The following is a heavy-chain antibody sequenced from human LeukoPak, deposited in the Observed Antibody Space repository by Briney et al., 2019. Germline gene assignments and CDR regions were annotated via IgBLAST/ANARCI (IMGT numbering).Heavy chain of an antibody. J-gene: IGHJ4*02. D-gene: IGHD6-6*01. V-gene: IGHV4-4*07. Sequence: SETLSLTCTVSGGSISSYYWSWIRQPAGKGLEWIGRIYTSGSTNYNPSLKSRVTISVDTSKNQFSLKLSSVTAADTAVYYCARHEGEKGSSSSYFDYWGQGTLVTVSS. CDR3: ARHEGEKGSSSSYFDY. CDR1: GGSISSYY. CDR2: IYTSGST.